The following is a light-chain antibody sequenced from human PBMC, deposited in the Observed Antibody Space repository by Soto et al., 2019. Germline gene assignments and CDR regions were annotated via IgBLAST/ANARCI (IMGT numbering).Light chain of an antibody. J-gene: IGLJ2*01. CDR3: QSYDRSLNGSVV. CDR2: GST. Sequence: QSALTQPPSVSGAPGQRVTISCTGSSSSVGTDYDVYWYQQLPGTAPKLLIYGSTHRPSGVPDRLSGSKSGTSASLAITGRQDGEAADYYCQSYDRSLNGSVVFGGGTKLTVL. CDR1: SSSVGTDYD. V-gene: IGLV1-40*01.